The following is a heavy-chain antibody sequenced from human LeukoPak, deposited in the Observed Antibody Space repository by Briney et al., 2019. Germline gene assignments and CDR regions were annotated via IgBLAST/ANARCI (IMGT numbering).Heavy chain of an antibody. CDR2: INHSGST. CDR1: GGSFSGYY. CDR3: ARGAYCGGDCRPPTNRKGQTYNWFDP. Sequence: SETLSLTCAVYGGSFSGYYWSWIRQPPGKGLEWIGEINHSGSTNYNPSLKSRVTISVDTSKNQFSLKLSSVTAADTAVYYCARGAYCGGDCRPPTNRKGQTYNWFDPWGQGTLVTVSS. J-gene: IGHJ5*02. D-gene: IGHD2-21*02. V-gene: IGHV4-34*01.